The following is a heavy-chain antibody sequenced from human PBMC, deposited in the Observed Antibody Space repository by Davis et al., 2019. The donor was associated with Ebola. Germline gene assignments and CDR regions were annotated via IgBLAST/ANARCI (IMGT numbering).Heavy chain of an antibody. CDR1: GYTCTSYG. CDR2: INPHNGNT. Sequence: ASVKVFCKASGYTCTSYGITWGRQAAGQGLEWMGWINPHNGNTNYAQNVQGRVTMTTDTSTSTAYMEVGSLRSDDTAVYYCARAQFPTTSDHWGQGTLVTVSS. V-gene: IGHV1-18*04. J-gene: IGHJ4*02. CDR3: ARAQFPTTSDH. D-gene: IGHD1-1*01.